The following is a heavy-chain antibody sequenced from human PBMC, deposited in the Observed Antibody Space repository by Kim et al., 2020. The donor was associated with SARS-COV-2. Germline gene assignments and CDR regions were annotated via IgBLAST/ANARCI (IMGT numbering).Heavy chain of an antibody. V-gene: IGHV4-39*01. Sequence: GSPYFTPSLKSRVTISVETSKNQFSLPLSSVTATATAVYYCARNHNWNYYYWGQGTLVTVPS. D-gene: IGHD1-7*01. CDR3: ARNHNWNYYY. CDR2: GSP. J-gene: IGHJ4*02.